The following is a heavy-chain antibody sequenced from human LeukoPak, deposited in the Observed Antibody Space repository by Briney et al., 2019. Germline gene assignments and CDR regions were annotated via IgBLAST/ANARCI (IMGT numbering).Heavy chain of an antibody. Sequence: EASVKDSCKASGGTFSSHAISWVRQAPGQGLEWVGEIIPIFGTTNYAQKFQGRVTITTDESTSTGYMELRSLRSDDTAVYYCARGVSGYDYGFDNWGQGTLVTVSS. V-gene: IGHV1-69*05. J-gene: IGHJ4*02. CDR1: GGTFSSHA. CDR2: IIPIFGTT. D-gene: IGHD5-12*01. CDR3: ARGVSGYDYGFDN.